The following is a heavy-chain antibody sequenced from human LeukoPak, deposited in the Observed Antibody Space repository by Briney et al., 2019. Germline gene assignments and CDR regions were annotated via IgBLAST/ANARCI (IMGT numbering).Heavy chain of an antibody. CDR1: GFTFSTYW. D-gene: IGHD4-23*01. J-gene: IGHJ4*02. V-gene: IGHV3-74*01. CDR3: SSTKYGGYCDY. Sequence: GGSLRLSCAASGFTFSTYWMHWVRQAPGEGLVLVSRIISGGNSTSYADSVKGRFSISRDNAKNRLYLQMYSLRAEDTAVYYCSSTKYGGYCDYWGQGTLVTVSS. CDR2: IISGGNST.